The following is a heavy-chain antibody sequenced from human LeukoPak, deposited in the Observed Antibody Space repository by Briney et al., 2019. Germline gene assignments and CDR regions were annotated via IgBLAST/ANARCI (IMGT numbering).Heavy chain of an antibody. CDR2: IYGDGST. J-gene: IGHJ4*02. V-gene: IGHV3-53*01. Sequence: GGSLRLSCAASGFTFSNYAMTWVRQAPGKGLEWVSGIYGDGSTYYADSVKGRFTISRDSSKNTLYLQMNSLRAEDTAVYYCAIGSYCSGGSCYPLFDYWGRGTLVTVSS. CDR3: AIGSYCSGGSCYPLFDY. D-gene: IGHD2-15*01. CDR1: GFTFSNYA.